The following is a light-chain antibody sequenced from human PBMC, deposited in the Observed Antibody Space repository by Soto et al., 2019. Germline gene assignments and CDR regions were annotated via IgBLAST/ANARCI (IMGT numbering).Light chain of an antibody. CDR1: SGHSSYA. Sequence: VLTQSPSASASLGASVKLTCTLSSGHSSYAIAWHQQQPEKGPRYLMKLNSDGSHSKGDGIPDRFSGSSSGAERYLTISSLQSEDEADYYCQTWGTGTQGVFGGGTKVTVL. V-gene: IGLV4-69*01. CDR3: QTWGTGTQGV. CDR2: LNSDGSH. J-gene: IGLJ2*01.